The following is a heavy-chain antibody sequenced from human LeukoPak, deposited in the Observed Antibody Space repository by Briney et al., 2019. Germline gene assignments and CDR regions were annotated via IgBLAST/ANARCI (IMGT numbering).Heavy chain of an antibody. V-gene: IGHV1-69*13. D-gene: IGHD2-15*01. J-gene: IGHJ6*03. CDR3: ARAQSLAGMHCSGGSCSTTYQASYYYMDV. Sequence: ASVKVSCKASGGTFSSCAISWVRQAPGQGLEWMGGIIPIFGTANYAQKFQGRVTITADESTSTAYMELSSLRSEDTAVYYCARAQSLAGMHCSGGSCSTTYQASYYYMDVWGKGTTVTVSS. CDR1: GGTFSSCA. CDR2: IIPIFGTA.